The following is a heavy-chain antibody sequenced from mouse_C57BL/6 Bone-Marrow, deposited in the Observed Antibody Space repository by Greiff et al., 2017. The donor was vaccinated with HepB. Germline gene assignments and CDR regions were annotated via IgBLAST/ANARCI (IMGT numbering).Heavy chain of an antibody. CDR2: ISYDGSN. J-gene: IGHJ4*01. D-gene: IGHD2-5*01. CDR1: GYSITSGYY. CDR3: ARGYSNPSFAY. Sequence: VQLKESGPGLVKPSQSLSLTCSVTGYSITSGYYWNWIRQFPGNKLEWMGYISYDGSNNYNPSLKNRISLTRDTSKNQFFLKLNSVTTEDTATYYCARGYSNPSFAYGGQGTSVTVSS. V-gene: IGHV3-6*01.